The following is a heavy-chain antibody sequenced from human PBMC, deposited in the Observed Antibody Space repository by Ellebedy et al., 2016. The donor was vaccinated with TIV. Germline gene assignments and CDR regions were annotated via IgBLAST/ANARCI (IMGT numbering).Heavy chain of an antibody. Sequence: GGSLRLXXAASGFTFSSYAMSWVRQAPGKGLEWVSAISGSGGSTYYADSVKGRFTISRDNSKNTLYLQMNSLRAEDTAVYYCAADIVVVPAAILGAFDIWGQGTMVTVSS. CDR2: ISGSGGST. V-gene: IGHV3-23*01. CDR3: AADIVVVPAAILGAFDI. J-gene: IGHJ3*02. D-gene: IGHD2-2*02. CDR1: GFTFSSYA.